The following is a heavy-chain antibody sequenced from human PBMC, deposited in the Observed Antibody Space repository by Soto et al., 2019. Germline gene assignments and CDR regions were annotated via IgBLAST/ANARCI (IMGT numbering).Heavy chain of an antibody. CDR3: AKDTGAVAGTPDYYYYYGMDV. V-gene: IGHV3-43*01. D-gene: IGHD6-19*01. J-gene: IGHJ6*02. CDR2: ISWDGGST. Sequence: PGGSLRLSCAASGFTFDDYTMHWVRQAPGKGLEWVSLISWDGGSTYYADSVKGRFTISRDNSKNSLYLQMNSLRTEDTALYYCAKDTGAVAGTPDYYYYYGMDVWGQGTTVTSP. CDR1: GFTFDDYT.